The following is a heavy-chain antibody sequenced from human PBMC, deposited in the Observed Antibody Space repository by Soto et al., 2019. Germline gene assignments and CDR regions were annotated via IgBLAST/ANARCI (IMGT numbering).Heavy chain of an antibody. CDR2: INVATGNA. V-gene: IGHV1-3*01. D-gene: IGHD3-3*02. J-gene: IGHJ4*02. Sequence: QVHLVQSGAEVKKPGASAKVSCKASGYTFTRNHMHWVRQAPGQGLEWMGFINVATGNARYSRKFQGRLILPGDTSASTIDVELSGLTTEDTAVYYCARRGNFASLAAIDYWGQGTPVTISS. CDR3: ARRGNFASLAAIDY. CDR1: GYTFTRNH.